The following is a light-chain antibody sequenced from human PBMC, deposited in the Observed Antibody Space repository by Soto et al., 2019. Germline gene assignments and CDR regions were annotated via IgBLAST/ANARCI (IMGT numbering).Light chain of an antibody. V-gene: IGKV3-11*01. CDR1: QSVSSY. CDR2: DAS. Sequence: EIVLTQSPATLSLSPGERATLSCRARQSVSSYLDWDQQKPGQAPRLLIYDASNRATGIPVRFSGSGSGTDFTLTISRLEPEDFAVYYCQQYGYLSWTFGQGTKVDIK. CDR3: QQYGYLSWT. J-gene: IGKJ1*01.